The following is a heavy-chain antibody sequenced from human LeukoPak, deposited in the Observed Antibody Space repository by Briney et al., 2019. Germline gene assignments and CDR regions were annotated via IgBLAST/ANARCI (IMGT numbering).Heavy chain of an antibody. J-gene: IGHJ4*02. CDR1: GFTLSNYV. V-gene: IGHV3-64D*09. D-gene: IGHD2/OR15-2a*01. CDR2: ISRNGGST. Sequence: PGGSLRLSCSASGFTLSNYVMHWVRQAPGKGLEYVAAISRNGGSTYYADSVKGRFTISRDNSKGTLYLQMSSLRAEDTAVYLCVKDLRSDFMGVLSRYLSYWGQGTLVTVSS. CDR3: VKDLRSDFMGVLSRYLSY.